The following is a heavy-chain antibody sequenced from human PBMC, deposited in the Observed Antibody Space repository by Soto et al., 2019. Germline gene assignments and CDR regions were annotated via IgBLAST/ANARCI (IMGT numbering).Heavy chain of an antibody. CDR1: GGSFSGYY. Sequence: SETLSLTCAVYGGSFSGYYWSWIRQPPGKGLEWIGEINHSGSTNYNPSLKSRVTISVDTSKNQFSLKLSSVTAADTAVYYCSIRPIAAADDYYYYYMDVWGKGTTVTVSS. J-gene: IGHJ6*03. V-gene: IGHV4-34*01. CDR2: INHSGST. CDR3: SIRPIAAADDYYYYYMDV. D-gene: IGHD6-13*01.